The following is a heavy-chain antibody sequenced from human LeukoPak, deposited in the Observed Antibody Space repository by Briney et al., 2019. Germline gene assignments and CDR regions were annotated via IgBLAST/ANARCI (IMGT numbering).Heavy chain of an antibody. CDR3: AKCGQSYGNDAFGI. V-gene: IGHV3-53*01. CDR2: IYSDGSI. CDR1: GFSVRSNY. Sequence: GGSLRLSCAASGFSVRSNYISWVRQAPGKGLEWVSMIYSDGSIFHADSVKGRFTMSRDNSRNTLDLQMNSLRVEDTAVYYCAKCGQSYGNDAFGIWGQGTMDTVSS. J-gene: IGHJ3*02. D-gene: IGHD5-18*01.